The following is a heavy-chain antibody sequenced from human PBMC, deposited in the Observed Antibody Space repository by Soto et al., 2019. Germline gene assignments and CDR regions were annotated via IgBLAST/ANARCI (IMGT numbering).Heavy chain of an antibody. CDR3: ARLGQGRYVQGMDV. CDR2: IDPADSET. V-gene: IGHV5-51*01. CDR1: GYSFITYW. D-gene: IGHD5-12*01. J-gene: IGHJ6*02. Sequence: PGESLKISGKGSGYSFITYWIAWVRQKPGKGLEWMGIIDPADSETKYSPSFQGQVTISADKSINTAYLQWSSLKASDTAKYYCARLGQGRYVQGMDVWGQGTTVTVSS.